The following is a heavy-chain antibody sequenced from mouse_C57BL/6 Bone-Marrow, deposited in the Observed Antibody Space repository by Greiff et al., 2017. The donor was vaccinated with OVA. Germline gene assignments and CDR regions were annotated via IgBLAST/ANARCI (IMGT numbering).Heavy chain of an antibody. V-gene: IGHV5-17*01. Sequence: EVKLVESGGGLVKPGGSLKLSCAASGFTFSDYGMHWVRQAPEKGLEWVAYISSGSSTIYYADTVKGRFTISRDNAKNTLFLQMTSLRSEDTAMYYCAPRDSYDYAMDYWGQGTSVTVSS. D-gene: IGHD3-3*01. CDR3: APRDSYDYAMDY. CDR1: GFTFSDYG. CDR2: ISSGSSTI. J-gene: IGHJ4*01.